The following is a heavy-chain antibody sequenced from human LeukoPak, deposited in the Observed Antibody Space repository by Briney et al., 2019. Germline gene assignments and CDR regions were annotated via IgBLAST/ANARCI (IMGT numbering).Heavy chain of an antibody. Sequence: SGTLSLTCAVSGYSISSGYYWGWIRQPPGKGLEWIGSIYHSVATYYNPSLKSRLTISVDTSKNQFSLKLSSVTAADTAIYYCATYYYYTSGSFDPWGQGTLVTVSS. CDR3: ATYYYYTSGSFDP. J-gene: IGHJ5*01. V-gene: IGHV4-38-2*01. D-gene: IGHD3-10*01. CDR2: IYHSVAT. CDR1: GYSISSGYY.